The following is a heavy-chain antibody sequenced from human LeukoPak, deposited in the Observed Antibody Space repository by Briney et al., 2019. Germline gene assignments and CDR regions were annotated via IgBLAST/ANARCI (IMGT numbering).Heavy chain of an antibody. Sequence: SETLSLTCTVSGGSISSYYWSWIRQPPGKGLEWIGYIYYSGSTNYNPSLKSRVTISVDKSKNQFSLKLSSVTAADTAVYYCARGQTGTGDAFDIWGQRTMVTVSS. CDR2: IYYSGST. D-gene: IGHD1-1*01. V-gene: IGHV4-59*12. CDR1: GGSISSYY. CDR3: ARGQTGTGDAFDI. J-gene: IGHJ3*02.